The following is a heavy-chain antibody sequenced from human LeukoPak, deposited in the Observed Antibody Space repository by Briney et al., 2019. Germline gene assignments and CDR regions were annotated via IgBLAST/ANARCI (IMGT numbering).Heavy chain of an antibody. J-gene: IGHJ4*02. CDR2: IKEDGTSK. V-gene: IGHV3-7*01. CDR3: ARDTIAGYFDY. CDR1: GFTFSSYA. Sequence: PGGSLRLSCAASGFTFSSYAMSWVRQAPGKGLEWVANIKEDGTSKFYVDSVKGRFTISRDNARNSLYLQMNSLRADDTAVYYCARDTIAGYFDYWGQGTLVTVSS. D-gene: IGHD2-15*01.